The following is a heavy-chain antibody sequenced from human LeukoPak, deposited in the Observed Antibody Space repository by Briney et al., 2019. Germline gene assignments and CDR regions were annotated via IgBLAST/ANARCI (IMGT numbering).Heavy chain of an antibody. CDR1: GLIFSDAW. CDR2: IKQDGSEK. Sequence: GGSLRLFCAASGLIFSDAWMGWVRQAPGKGLEWVANIKQDGSEKYYVDSVKGRFTISRDNAKNSLYLQMNSLRAEDTAVYYCARDKIVGAANFDYWGQGTLVTVSS. CDR3: ARDKIVGAANFDY. V-gene: IGHV3-7*01. J-gene: IGHJ4*02. D-gene: IGHD1-26*01.